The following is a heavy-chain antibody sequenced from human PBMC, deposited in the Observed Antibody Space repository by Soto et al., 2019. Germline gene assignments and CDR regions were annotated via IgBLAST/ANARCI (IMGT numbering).Heavy chain of an antibody. J-gene: IGHJ6*02. CDR3: ARDLDGGDNYHYYGMDV. V-gene: IGHV3-9*01. CDR1: GFTFDDYA. D-gene: IGHD3-16*01. CDR2: ISWNSGSI. Sequence: GGSLRLSCAASGFTFDDYAMHWVRQAPGKGLEWVSGISWNSGSIGYADSVKGRFTISRDNAKNTLYLQMNSLRAEDTAVYYCARDLDGGDNYHYYGMDVWGQGTTVTVSS.